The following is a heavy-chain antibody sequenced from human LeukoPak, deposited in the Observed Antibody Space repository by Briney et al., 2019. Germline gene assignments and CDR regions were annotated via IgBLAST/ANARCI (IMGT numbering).Heavy chain of an antibody. CDR2: ISVGSNYI. Sequence: SLTLPCPASGFTFSSYTMNWVRQPPAKGLEWVSSISVGSNYIYYADSVKGRFTISRDNAKNSLYLQMNSLRAEDTAVYYCASGIAVTSSFDFWGQGTLVTVSS. CDR3: ASGIAVTSSFDF. J-gene: IGHJ4*02. CDR1: GFTFSSYT. V-gene: IGHV3-21*01. D-gene: IGHD6-19*01.